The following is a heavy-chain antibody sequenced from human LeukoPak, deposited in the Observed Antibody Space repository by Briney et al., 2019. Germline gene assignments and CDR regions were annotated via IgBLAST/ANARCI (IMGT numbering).Heavy chain of an antibody. CDR1: GFTFSSYS. D-gene: IGHD6-6*01. V-gene: IGHV3-48*04. Sequence: GGSLRLSCAASGFTFSSYSMSWVRQAPGKGLEWVSYISGSSSTIYYADSVKGRFTISRDNAKNSLYLQMNSLRAEDTAVYYCARRSIAARQVDYWGQGTLVTVSS. J-gene: IGHJ4*02. CDR3: ARRSIAARQVDY. CDR2: ISGSSSTI.